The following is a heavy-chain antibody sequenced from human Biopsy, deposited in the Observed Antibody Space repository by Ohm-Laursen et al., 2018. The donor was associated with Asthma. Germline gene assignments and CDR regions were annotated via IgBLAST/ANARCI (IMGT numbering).Heavy chain of an antibody. Sequence: SLRLSCTASGFTFSDYYMSWIRQAPGKGLEWISYINGKSNSIEYADSVKVRFTISRDNAKNSLYLQMNSLRAEDTAVYYCARDSYSSGLYDDFESWGQGTLVTVSS. CDR1: GFTFSDYY. V-gene: IGHV3-11*01. CDR2: INGKSNSI. J-gene: IGHJ4*02. D-gene: IGHD6-19*01. CDR3: ARDSYSSGLYDDFES.